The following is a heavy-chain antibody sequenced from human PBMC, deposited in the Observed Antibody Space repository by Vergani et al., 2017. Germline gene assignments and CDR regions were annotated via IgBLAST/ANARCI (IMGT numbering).Heavy chain of an antibody. Sequence: QVQLVQSGAEVKKPGSSVKVSCKASGGTFSSYAISWVRQAPGQGLEWMGRIIPIFGTANYAQKFQGRVTITADESTSTAYMELSSLRSEDTAVYYCARENMATTHYYYYGMDVWGQGTTVTVSS. CDR1: GGTFSSYA. J-gene: IGHJ6*02. CDR3: ARENMATTHYYYYGMDV. CDR2: IIPIFGTA. D-gene: IGHD4-11*01. V-gene: IGHV1-69*18.